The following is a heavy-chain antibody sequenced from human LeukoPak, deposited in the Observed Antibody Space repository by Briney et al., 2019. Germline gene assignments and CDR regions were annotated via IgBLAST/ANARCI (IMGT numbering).Heavy chain of an antibody. D-gene: IGHD6-13*01. Sequence: GGSLRLSCAASGFTFSSYWMTWVRQAPGKGLEWVANIKPDGSEKYYVDSVKGRFTISRDNSKNTLYLQMNSLRAEDTAVYYCAKGSSSWYNYYYYMDVWGKGTAVTVSS. V-gene: IGHV3-7*03. CDR3: AKGSSSWYNYYYYMDV. CDR1: GFTFSSYW. J-gene: IGHJ6*03. CDR2: IKPDGSEK.